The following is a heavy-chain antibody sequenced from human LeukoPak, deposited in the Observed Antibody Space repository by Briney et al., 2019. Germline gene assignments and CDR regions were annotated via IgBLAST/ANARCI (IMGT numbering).Heavy chain of an antibody. D-gene: IGHD2-15*01. CDR2: IDYSGST. CDR1: GGSISSSSYY. J-gene: IGHJ6*02. Sequence: SETLSLTCTVSGGSISSSSYYWGWIRQPPGKGLEWIGNIDYSGSTFQYPSLKSRVTISVDTSRNQFSLKLTSVTAADTAVYYCARRRLLSRYCTGMDVWGQGTTVTVSS. CDR3: ARRRLLSRYCTGMDV. V-gene: IGHV4-39*01.